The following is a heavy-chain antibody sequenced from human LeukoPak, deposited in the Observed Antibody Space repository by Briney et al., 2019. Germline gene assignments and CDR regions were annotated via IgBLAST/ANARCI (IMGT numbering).Heavy chain of an antibody. CDR1: GFTFSSYW. V-gene: IGHV3-7*03. Sequence: GGSLRLSCAASGFTFSSYWMSWVRQAPGKELEWVANIKQDGSEKYYVDSVKGRFTISRDNAKNSLYLQMNSLRAEDTAVYYCARERGSIAAAALDAFDIWGQGTMVTVSS. D-gene: IGHD6-13*01. J-gene: IGHJ3*02. CDR3: ARERGSIAAAALDAFDI. CDR2: IKQDGSEK.